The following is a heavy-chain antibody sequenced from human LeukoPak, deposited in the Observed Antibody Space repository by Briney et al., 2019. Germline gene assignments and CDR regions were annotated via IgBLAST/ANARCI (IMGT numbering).Heavy chain of an antibody. CDR1: GGSISSYY. J-gene: IGHJ6*03. CDR3: ARYGYSSSSMDV. Sequence: SETLSLTCTVSGGSISSYYWSWIRQPPGKGLEWIGYIYYSGSTNYNPSLKSRVTISVDTSKNQFSLKLSSVTAADTAVYYCARYGYSSSSMDVWGKGTTVTISS. V-gene: IGHV4-59*01. CDR2: IYYSGST. D-gene: IGHD6-13*01.